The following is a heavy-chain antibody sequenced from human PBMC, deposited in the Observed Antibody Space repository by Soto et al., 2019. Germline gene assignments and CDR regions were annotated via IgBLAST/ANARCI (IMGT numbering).Heavy chain of an antibody. V-gene: IGHV4-39*01. D-gene: IGHD6-13*01. Sequence: QLQLQESGPGLVKPSETLSLTCTVSGGSISSSSYYWGWIRQPPGKWLEWIGSIYYSGSTYYNPSLKSRVTISVDTSKNQVSLKLSSVTAADTAVYCCARHQSHSSSYVDPWGQGTLVTVSS. CDR1: GGSISSSSYY. J-gene: IGHJ5*02. CDR2: IYYSGST. CDR3: ARHQSHSSSYVDP.